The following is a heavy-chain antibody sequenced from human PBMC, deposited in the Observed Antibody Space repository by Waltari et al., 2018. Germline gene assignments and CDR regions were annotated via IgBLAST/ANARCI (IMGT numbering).Heavy chain of an antibody. V-gene: IGHV2-5*02. CDR2: IYWDDDK. Sequence: QITLKESGPTLVKPTQTLTLTCTFSGFSLSTSGVGVGWIRQPPGKALEWLALIYWDDDKRYRPSLKSRLTITKDTSKNQVVLTMTNMDPVDTATYYCAHSSTIFGVVSGSWFDPWGQGTLVTVSS. CDR1: GFSLSTSGVG. CDR3: AHSSTIFGVVSGSWFDP. J-gene: IGHJ5*02. D-gene: IGHD3-3*01.